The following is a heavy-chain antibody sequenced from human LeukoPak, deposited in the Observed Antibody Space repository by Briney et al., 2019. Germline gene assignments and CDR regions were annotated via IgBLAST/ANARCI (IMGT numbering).Heavy chain of an antibody. J-gene: IGHJ4*02. CDR2: MNPNSGNT. V-gene: IGHV1-8*01. D-gene: IGHD3-22*01. CDR1: GYTFTSYD. Sequence: ASVKVSCKASGYTFTSYDINWVRQATGQGLEWMGWMNPNSGNTGYAQKFQGRVTMTRNTSISTAYMELSSLRSEDTAVYYCARDGYVSGYYYDSSGSRPFDYWGQGTLVTVSS. CDR3: ARDGYVSGYYYDSSGSRPFDY.